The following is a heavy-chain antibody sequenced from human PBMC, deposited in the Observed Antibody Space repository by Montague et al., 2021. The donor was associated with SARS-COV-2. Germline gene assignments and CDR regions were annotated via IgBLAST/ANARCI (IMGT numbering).Heavy chain of an antibody. V-gene: IGHV4-39*01. CDR3: VRPQLPRWVDP. J-gene: IGHJ5*02. D-gene: IGHD2-2*01. Sequence: YSNPSLNSRVSVSADTSKNQVSLNLDSVTAADTAVYYCVRPQLPRWVDPWGQGTLVTVSS.